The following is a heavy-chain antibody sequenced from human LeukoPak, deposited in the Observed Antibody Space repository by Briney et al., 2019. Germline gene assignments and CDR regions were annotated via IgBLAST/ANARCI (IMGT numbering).Heavy chain of an antibody. CDR1: GFSLSTGGVG. V-gene: IGHV2-5*01. CDR3: AHRRTGSSDFDY. CDR2: LYWNDDK. Sequence: SGPTLVKPTQPLTLTCTFSGFSLSTGGVGVGWMRLPPGKALEWLALLYWNDDKRYSPALNSRLTITKDTSKNQVVLTMTNMDPVDTATYYCAHRRTGSSDFDYWGPGTLVTVSS. J-gene: IGHJ4*02. D-gene: IGHD1-26*01.